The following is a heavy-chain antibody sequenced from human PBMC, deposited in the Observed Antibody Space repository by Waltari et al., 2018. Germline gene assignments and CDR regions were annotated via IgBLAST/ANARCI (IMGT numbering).Heavy chain of an antibody. Sequence: EVQLVESGGGLVQPGGSLRLSGAACGFTLRTYWMTWVRQAPGKGLEWVANINQDGSDKNYVDSVKGRFTISRDNARNSLYLQMNSLRAEDTAVYYCARNNGNYYYAMDVWGQGTTVTVSS. D-gene: IGHD1-20*01. V-gene: IGHV3-7*01. CDR2: INQDGSDK. J-gene: IGHJ6*02. CDR3: ARNNGNYYYAMDV. CDR1: GFTLRTYW.